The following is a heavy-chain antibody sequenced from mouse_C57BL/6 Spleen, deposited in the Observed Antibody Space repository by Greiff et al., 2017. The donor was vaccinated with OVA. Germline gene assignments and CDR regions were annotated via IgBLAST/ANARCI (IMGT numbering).Heavy chain of an antibody. V-gene: IGHV1-18*01. D-gene: IGHD1-1*01. J-gene: IGHJ4*01. Sequence: EVQLQQSGPELVKPGASVKIPCKASGYTFTDYNMDWVKQSHGKSLEWIGDINPNNGGTIYNQKFKGKATLTVDKSSSTAYMELRSLTSEDTAVYYCARWAYGRTPMDYWGQGTSVTVSS. CDR3: ARWAYGRTPMDY. CDR1: GYTFTDYN. CDR2: INPNNGGT.